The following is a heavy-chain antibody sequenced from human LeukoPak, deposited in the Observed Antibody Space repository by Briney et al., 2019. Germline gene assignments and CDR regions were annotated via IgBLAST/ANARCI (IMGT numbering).Heavy chain of an antibody. Sequence: SVTVSFKASGGTFSSYAISWVRQAPGQGLEWMGGIIPIFGTANYAQKFQGRVTITTDESTSTAYMELSSLRSEDTAVYYCASGAAAGPKGAFDIWGQGTMVTVSS. V-gene: IGHV1-69*05. CDR2: IIPIFGTA. CDR1: GGTFSSYA. CDR3: ASGAAAGPKGAFDI. D-gene: IGHD6-13*01. J-gene: IGHJ3*02.